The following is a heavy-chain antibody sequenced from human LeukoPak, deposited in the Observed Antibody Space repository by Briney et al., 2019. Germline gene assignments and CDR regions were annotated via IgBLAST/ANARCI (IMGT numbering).Heavy chain of an antibody. V-gene: IGHV1-46*01. CDR2: INPSGGST. J-gene: IGHJ3*01. D-gene: IGHD3-22*01. CDR1: GYAFTSYY. CDR3: ARGGYFSHYYDSSGYSPVN. Sequence: ASVKVSCKASGYAFTSYYMHWVRQAPGQGLEWMGIINPSGGSTSYAQKFQGRVTMTRDTSTSTVYMELSSLRSEDTAVYYCARGGYFSHYYDSSGYSPVNWGQGTMVTASP.